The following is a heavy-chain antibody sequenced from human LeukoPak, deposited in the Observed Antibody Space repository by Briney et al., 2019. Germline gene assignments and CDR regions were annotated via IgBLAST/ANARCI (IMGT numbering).Heavy chain of an antibody. CDR2: IYYTAST. J-gene: IGHJ4*02. CDR1: GGSFSSSSYY. CDR3: ARHGYSTGWYHF. V-gene: IGHV4-39*01. D-gene: IGHD6-19*01. Sequence: SETLSLTCTVSGGSFSSSSYYCGWIRHPPGKWLEWIVNIYYTASTYYNPSLKSRATIFLDTSKNQFSLKMSSVTASDTAVYYCARHGYSTGWYHFWGQGTLVTVSS.